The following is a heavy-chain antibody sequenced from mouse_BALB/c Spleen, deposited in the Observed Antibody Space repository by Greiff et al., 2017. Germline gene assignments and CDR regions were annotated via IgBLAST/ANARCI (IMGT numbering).Heavy chain of an antibody. J-gene: IGHJ3*01. CDR1: GFTFSDYY. CDR2: ISDGGSYT. Sequence: VQLKESGGGLVKPGGSLKLSCAASGFTFSDYYMSWVRQTPEKRLEWVATISDGGSYTYHPDSVKGRFTISRDNAKNNLYLQMSSLKSEDTAMYYCARGRGYDGFAYWGQGTLVTVSA. D-gene: IGHD2-2*01. CDR3: ARGRGYDGFAY. V-gene: IGHV5-4*02.